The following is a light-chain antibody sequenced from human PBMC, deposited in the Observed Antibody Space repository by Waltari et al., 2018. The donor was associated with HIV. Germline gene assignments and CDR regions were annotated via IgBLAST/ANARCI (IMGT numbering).Light chain of an antibody. V-gene: IGLV2-14*01. J-gene: IGLJ3*02. CDR2: EVS. Sequence: QSALPQPASVSGSPGQSITISCTVSTSALGLYNFISWYQQHPGGVPKVIISEVSSRPSGVSSRFSGSKSGNTASLTISWLQTEDEADYYCTSFTSNYTVMFGGGTKVTVL. CDR1: TSALGLYNF. CDR3: TSFTSNYTVM.